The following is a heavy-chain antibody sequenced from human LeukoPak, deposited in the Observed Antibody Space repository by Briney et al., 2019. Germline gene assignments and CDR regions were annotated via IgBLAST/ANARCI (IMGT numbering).Heavy chain of an antibody. V-gene: IGHV3-23*01. CDR3: ARDFGYCSGGSCKYYFDY. CDR1: GFTFSSYA. CDR2: ISGSGGST. J-gene: IGHJ4*02. D-gene: IGHD2-15*01. Sequence: GGSLRLSCAASGFTFSSYAMSWVRQAPGKGLEWVSAISGSGGSTYYADSVKGRFTISRDNSKNTLYLQMNSLRAEDTAVYYCARDFGYCSGGSCKYYFDYWGQGTLVTVSS.